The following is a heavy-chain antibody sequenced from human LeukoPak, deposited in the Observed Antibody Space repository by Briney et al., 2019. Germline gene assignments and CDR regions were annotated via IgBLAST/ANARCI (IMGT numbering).Heavy chain of an antibody. J-gene: IGHJ4*02. Sequence: TSETLSLTCAVSGGSISSSNWWSWVRQPPGKGLDWIGEIYHSGSTNYNPSLKSRVTISVDKSKNQFSLKLSSVTAADTAVYYCARDGVTTADTLDYWGQGTLVTVSS. CDR1: GGSISSSNW. D-gene: IGHD4-17*01. V-gene: IGHV4-4*02. CDR3: ARDGVTTADTLDY. CDR2: IYHSGST.